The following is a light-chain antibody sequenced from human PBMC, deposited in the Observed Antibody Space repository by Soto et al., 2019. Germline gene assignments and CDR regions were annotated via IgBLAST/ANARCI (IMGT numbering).Light chain of an antibody. J-gene: IGLJ2*01. CDR3: CSYAGSYTFVV. CDR1: SSDVGGYNY. V-gene: IGLV2-11*01. Sequence: ALTQPRSVSGSPGQSVTISCTGTSSDVGGYNYVSWYQQHPGKAPKLMIYDVSKRPSGVPDRFSGSKSGNTASLTISGLQAEDEADYYCCSYAGSYTFVVFGGGTKVTVL. CDR2: DVS.